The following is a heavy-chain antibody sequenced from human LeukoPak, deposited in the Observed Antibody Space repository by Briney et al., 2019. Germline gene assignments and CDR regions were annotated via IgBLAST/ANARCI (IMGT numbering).Heavy chain of an antibody. Sequence: GGSLRLSCAASGFTFSDYYMSWIRQAPGKGLEWVAFIRSDGNYKYYADSVKGRFTISRDNSKNTLYLQMNSLRAEDTAVYYCAKQFLWFGELSHFDYWGQGTLFTVSS. CDR2: IRSDGNYK. V-gene: IGHV3-30*02. CDR3: AKQFLWFGELSHFDY. J-gene: IGHJ4*02. CDR1: GFTFSDYY. D-gene: IGHD3-10*01.